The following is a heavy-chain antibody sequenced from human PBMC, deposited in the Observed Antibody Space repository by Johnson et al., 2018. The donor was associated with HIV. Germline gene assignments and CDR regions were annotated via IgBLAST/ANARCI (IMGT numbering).Heavy chain of an antibody. V-gene: IGHV3-74*01. CDR3: AKDFSGYSGYGDAFDI. Sequence: VQLVESGGGLVQPGGSLRLSCAASGLIFSRSWIHWVRQAPGKGLVWVSRSNSDGSSTSYADSVKGRFTISRDNAKNTLYLQMNSLRAEDTAVYYCAKDFSGYSGYGDAFDIWGQGTMVTVSS. CDR1: GLIFSRSW. CDR2: SNSDGSST. D-gene: IGHD5-12*01. J-gene: IGHJ3*02.